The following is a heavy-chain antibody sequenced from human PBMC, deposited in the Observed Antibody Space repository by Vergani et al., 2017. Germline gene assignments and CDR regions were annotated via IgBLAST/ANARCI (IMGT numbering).Heavy chain of an antibody. CDR2: IYWNDDK. D-gene: IGHD5-24*01. J-gene: IGHJ4*02. Sequence: QITLKESGPTLVKPTQTLTLICTFSGFSLSTSGVGVGWIRQPPGKALEWLAFIYWNDDKRYSPSLKSRLTITKDTSKNQVVLTMTNMDPVDTATYYCAHTHGYNYVGDFDYWGQGTLVTVSS. CDR3: AHTHGYNYVGDFDY. V-gene: IGHV2-5*01. CDR1: GFSLSTSGVG.